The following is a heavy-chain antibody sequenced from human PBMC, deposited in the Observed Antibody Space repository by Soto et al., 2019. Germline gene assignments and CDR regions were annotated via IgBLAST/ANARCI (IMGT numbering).Heavy chain of an antibody. CDR2: ISSDGHHQ. J-gene: IGHJ4*02. CDR1: GFSFNDYA. V-gene: IGHV3-30*03. Sequence: SWGSLRLSCATSGFSFNDYAMYWVRQAPGQGLEWVAIISSDGHHQFYLDNLRGRFTVSRDNSKNTLYLQMNSLRPEDTAVYYCSRGTYYPQSSGLHADYWGPGTVVTVSS. CDR3: SRGTYYPQSSGLHADY. D-gene: IGHD3-22*01.